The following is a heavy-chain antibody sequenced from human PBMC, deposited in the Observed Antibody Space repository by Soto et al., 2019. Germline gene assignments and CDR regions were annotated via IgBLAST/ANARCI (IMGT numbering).Heavy chain of an antibody. CDR1: GGSISSYY. CDR3: ARIALGGVVPRPNYYGMDV. D-gene: IGHD3-16*01. V-gene: IGHV4-59*01. J-gene: IGHJ6*02. CDR2: IYYSGST. Sequence: SETLSLTCTVSGGSISSYYWSWIRQPPGKGLEWIGYIYYSGSTNYNPSLKSRVTISVDTSKNQFSLKLSSVTAEDTAVYYCARIALGGVVPRPNYYGMDVWGQGTTVTVSS.